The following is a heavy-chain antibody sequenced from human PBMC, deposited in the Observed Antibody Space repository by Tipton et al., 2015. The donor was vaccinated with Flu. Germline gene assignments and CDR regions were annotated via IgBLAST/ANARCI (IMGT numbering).Heavy chain of an antibody. J-gene: IGHJ4*02. Sequence: QVQLVQSGAEVKKPGASVKVSCKASGYTFTSYDINWVRQATGQGLEWMGGFDPEDGETIYAQKFQGRVTMTEDTSTDTAYMELSSLRSEDTAVYYCATEQTPTLVIVRGGFDYWGQGTLVTVSS. CDR2: FDPEDGET. V-gene: IGHV1-24*01. D-gene: IGHD3-10*01. CDR3: ATEQTPTLVIVRGGFDY. CDR1: GYTFTSYD.